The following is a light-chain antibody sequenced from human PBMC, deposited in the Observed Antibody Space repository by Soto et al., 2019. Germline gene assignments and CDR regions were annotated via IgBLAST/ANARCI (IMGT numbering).Light chain of an antibody. CDR2: LNSDGSH. V-gene: IGLV4-69*01. J-gene: IGLJ3*02. CDR3: QTWGTGVPGV. Sequence: QLVLTQSPSASASLGASVKLTCTLSSGHSSYAIAWHQQQPEKGPRYLMKLNSDGSHSKGDGIPDRFSGSSSGAERYLTSSSLQSEDEADYYCQTWGTGVPGVFGGGTQLTVL. CDR1: SGHSSYA.